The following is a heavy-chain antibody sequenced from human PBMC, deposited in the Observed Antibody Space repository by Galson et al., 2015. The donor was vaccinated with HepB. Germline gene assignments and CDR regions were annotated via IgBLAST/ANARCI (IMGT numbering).Heavy chain of an antibody. Sequence: SVKVSCKASGCTFTSYGISWVRQAPGQGLEWMGWISAYNGNTNYAQKLQGRVTMTTDTSTSTAYMELRSLRSDDTAVYYCARDLGSVDWAWGPHGSGWFVDYWGQGTLVTVSS. J-gene: IGHJ4*02. CDR2: ISAYNGNT. CDR3: ARDLGSVDWAWGPHGSGWFVDY. V-gene: IGHV1-18*01. CDR1: GCTFTSYG. D-gene: IGHD6-13*01.